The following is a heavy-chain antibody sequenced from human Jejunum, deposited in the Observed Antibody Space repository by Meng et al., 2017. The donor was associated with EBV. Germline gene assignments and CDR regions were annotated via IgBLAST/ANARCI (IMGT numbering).Heavy chain of an antibody. CDR1: GYTFTSSG. V-gene: IGHV7-4-1*02. Sequence: QVQLVSSGAELKKPWASVKVSCKSSGYTFTSSGINWVRQAPGQGLEWMGWINTNTGYPTYAQDFTGRFVFSLDTSVSTAYLQITSLSTEDNAVYYCARVRPGGGWFDPWSQGTLVTVSS. J-gene: IGHJ5*02. CDR3: ARVRPGGGWFDP. CDR2: INTNTGYP. D-gene: IGHD2-8*02.